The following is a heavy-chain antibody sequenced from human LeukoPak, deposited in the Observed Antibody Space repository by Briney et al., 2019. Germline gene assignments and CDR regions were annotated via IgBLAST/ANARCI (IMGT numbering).Heavy chain of an antibody. Sequence: NPSETLSLTCAVSGGSISSSNWWSWGRQPPGKGLEWIGEIYHSGSTNYNPSLKSRVTISVDKSKNQFSLKLSSVTAADTAVYYCARGGEYQLRGGFDYWGQGTLVTVSS. CDR1: GGSISSSNW. V-gene: IGHV4-4*02. CDR2: IYHSGST. J-gene: IGHJ4*02. CDR3: ARGGEYQLRGGFDY. D-gene: IGHD2-2*01.